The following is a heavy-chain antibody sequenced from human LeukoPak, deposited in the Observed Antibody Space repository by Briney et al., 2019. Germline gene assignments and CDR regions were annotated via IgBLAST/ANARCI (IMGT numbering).Heavy chain of an antibody. J-gene: IGHJ4*02. D-gene: IGHD4/OR15-4a*01. Sequence: PSETLSLTCTVSGGSISNDNYYWSWVRQPPGKALEWIAYMSYSGRTAYNPSHKSRVTISVDKSKNQFSLKLNSVTAADTAVYYCARIETPAQVLPDNWGQGTLVTVSS. CDR2: MSYSGRT. V-gene: IGHV4-30-4*01. CDR3: ARIETPAQVLPDN. CDR1: GGSISNDNYY.